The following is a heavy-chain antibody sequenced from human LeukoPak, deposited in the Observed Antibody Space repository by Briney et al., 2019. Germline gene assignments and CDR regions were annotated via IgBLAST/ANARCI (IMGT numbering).Heavy chain of an antibody. CDR3: AMGPYYYDSSGYYY. Sequence: GGSLRLSCAASGFTFSSYDMHWVRQATGKGLEWVSAIGTTGDTYYPGSVKGRFTISRDNAKNTLYLQMDSLRAEDTAVYYCAMGPYYYDSSGYYYWGQGTLVTVSS. D-gene: IGHD3-22*01. V-gene: IGHV3-13*04. CDR2: IGTTGDT. CDR1: GFTFSSYD. J-gene: IGHJ4*02.